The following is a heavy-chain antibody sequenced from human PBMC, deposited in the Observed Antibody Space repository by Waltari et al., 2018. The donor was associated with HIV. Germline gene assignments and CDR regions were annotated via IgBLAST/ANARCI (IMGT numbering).Heavy chain of an antibody. J-gene: IGHJ5*02. CDR2: SIPVFGTA. D-gene: IGHD3-10*01. Sequence: QVQLVQSGAEVKKPGSSVKVSCKASGGTFSSYVLSWVRQAPGKGLEWMGGSIPVFGTANYAQKFQGRVTITADKSTSTAYIELSSLRSEDTAVYYCARDGGSQGWFDPWGQGTLVTVSS. CDR3: ARDGGSQGWFDP. V-gene: IGHV1-69*06. CDR1: GGTFSSYV.